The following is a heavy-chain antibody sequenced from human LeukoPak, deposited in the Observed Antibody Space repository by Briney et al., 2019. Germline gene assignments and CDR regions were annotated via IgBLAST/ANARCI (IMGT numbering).Heavy chain of an antibody. J-gene: IGHJ3*02. V-gene: IGHV1-46*01. D-gene: IGHD3-10*01. CDR2: INPSGGST. CDR1: GYTFTCYY. CDR3: ARDLPRGAFDI. Sequence: ASVKVSCKASGYTFTCYYMHWVRQAPGQGLEWMGIINPSGGSTSYAQKFQGRVTMTRDMSTSTVYMELSSLRSEDTAVYYCARDLPRGAFDIWGQGTMVTVSS.